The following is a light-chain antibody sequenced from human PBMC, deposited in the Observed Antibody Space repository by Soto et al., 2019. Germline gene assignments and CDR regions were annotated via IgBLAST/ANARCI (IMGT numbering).Light chain of an antibody. CDR2: LNNDGSH. CDR1: SGHSNYA. V-gene: IGLV4-69*01. Sequence: LVLTQSPSASASLGASVKLTCTLSSGHSNYAIAWHQQQPEKGPRYLMKLNNDGSHSKGDGIPDRFSGSSSGAERYLTISSLQSEDESDYYCQTWDTGISVVFGGGTKVTVL. CDR3: QTWDTGISVV. J-gene: IGLJ2*01.